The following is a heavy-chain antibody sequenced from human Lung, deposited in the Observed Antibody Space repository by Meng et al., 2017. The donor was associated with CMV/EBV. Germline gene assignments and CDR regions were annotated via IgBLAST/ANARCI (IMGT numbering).Heavy chain of an antibody. CDR2: IKQDGSEK. CDR1: EFTFGSYW. CDR3: ARDPMRTGSGCCDI. V-gene: IGHV3-7*01. Sequence: GESLKISCVASEFTFGSYWMSWVRQAPGKGLEWVANIKQDGSEKYYVDSVKGRFTVSRDNAKNSLYLQMNSLRAEDTAIYYCARDPMRTGSGCCDIWGQGTXVTVSS. D-gene: IGHD1-26*01. J-gene: IGHJ3*02.